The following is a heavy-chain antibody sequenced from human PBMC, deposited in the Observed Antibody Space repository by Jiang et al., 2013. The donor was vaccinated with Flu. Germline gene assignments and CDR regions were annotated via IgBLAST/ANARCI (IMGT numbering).Heavy chain of an antibody. D-gene: IGHD3-22*01. CDR1: GYSVSSGYY. V-gene: IGHV4-38-2*01. J-gene: IGHJ4*02. CDR2: IYHSGGT. CDR3: ASRTYYYDSAFDY. Sequence: LLKPSETLSLTCAVSGYSVSSGYYWGWIRQPPGKGLEWIGSIYHSGGTYYNPSLKSRVTISVDTSKNQFSLKLSSVTAADTAVYYCASRTYYYDSAFDYWGQGTLVTVSS.